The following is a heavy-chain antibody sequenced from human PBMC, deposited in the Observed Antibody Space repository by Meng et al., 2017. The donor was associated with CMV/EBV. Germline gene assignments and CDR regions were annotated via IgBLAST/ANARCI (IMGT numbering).Heavy chain of an antibody. J-gene: IGHJ4*02. CDR1: GYTFTSYG. CDR3: ARDLGTYDFWSGYLPNFDY. V-gene: IGHV1-18*01. Sequence: ASVKVSCKASGYTFTSYGISWVRQAPGQGLEWMGWISAYNGNTNYAQKLQGRVTMTTDTSMSTAYMELRSLRSDDTAVYYCARDLGTYDFWSGYLPNFDYWGQGTLVTVSS. CDR2: ISAYNGNT. D-gene: IGHD3-3*01.